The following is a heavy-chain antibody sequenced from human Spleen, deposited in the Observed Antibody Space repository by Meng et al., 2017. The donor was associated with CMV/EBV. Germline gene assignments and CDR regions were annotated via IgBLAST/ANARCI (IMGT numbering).Heavy chain of an antibody. D-gene: IGHD2-2*01. CDR2: INHSGST. CDR3: ARGLYCSSTSCFHNWFDP. J-gene: IGHJ5*02. CDR1: SFSGYF. V-gene: IGHV4-34*01. Sequence: SFSGYFWSWIRQPPGKGLEWIGEINHSGSTNYNPSLKSRVTISVDTSKNQFSLKLSSVTAADTAVYYCARGLYCSSTSCFHNWFDPWGQGTLVTVSS.